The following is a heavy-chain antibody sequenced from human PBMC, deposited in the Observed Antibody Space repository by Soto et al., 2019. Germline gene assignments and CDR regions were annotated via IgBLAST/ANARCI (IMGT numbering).Heavy chain of an antibody. D-gene: IGHD2-15*01. CDR1: GFTFSSYS. V-gene: IGHV3-48*01. CDR3: ARDEEGYGGGGSCDLDAFDI. CDR2: ISSSSSTI. J-gene: IGHJ3*02. Sequence: GGSLRLSCAASGFTFSSYSMNWVRQAPGKGLEWVSYISSSSSTIYYADSVKGRFTISRDNAKNSLYLQMNSLRAEDTAVFYCARDEEGYGGGGSCDLDAFDIWGQGTMVTVSS.